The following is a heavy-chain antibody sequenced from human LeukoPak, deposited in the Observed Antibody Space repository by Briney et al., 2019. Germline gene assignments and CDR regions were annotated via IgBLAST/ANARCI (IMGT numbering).Heavy chain of an antibody. CDR2: VTAYKGRT. J-gene: IGHJ6*02. D-gene: IGHD2-15*01. V-gene: IGHV1-18*01. CDR1: GYTFTNYG. Sequence: GASVKVSCKASGYTFTNYGVSWVRQAPGQGLEWVGWVTAYKGRTDYAQKLQGRVTMTTDTSTSTYYMELRRLRSDDTAVYYCARENCSGGRCSAGYYYYGMDVWGQGTTVTVSS. CDR3: ARENCSGGRCSAGYYYYGMDV.